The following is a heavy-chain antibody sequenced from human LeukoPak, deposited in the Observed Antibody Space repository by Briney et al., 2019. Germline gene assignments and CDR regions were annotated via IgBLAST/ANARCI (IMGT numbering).Heavy chain of an antibody. V-gene: IGHV1-46*01. CDR2: INPSGGST. CDR3: AGEDCSGGSCYGY. D-gene: IGHD2-15*01. J-gene: IGHJ4*02. Sequence: ASVKVSCKASGYTFTSYYMHWVRQAPGQGLEWMGIINPSGGSTSYAQKFQGRVTMTRDTSTSTVYMELSSLGSEETAVYYCAGEDCSGGSCYGYWGQGTLVTVSS. CDR1: GYTFTSYY.